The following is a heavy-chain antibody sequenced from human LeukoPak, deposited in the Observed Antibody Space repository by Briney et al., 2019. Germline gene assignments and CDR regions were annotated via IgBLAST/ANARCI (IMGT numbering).Heavy chain of an antibody. CDR3: ARDRRGRDYGDYSDY. J-gene: IGHJ4*02. CDR1: GYTFTSYG. Sequence: ASVKVSCKASGYTFTSYGISWVRQAPGQGLEWMGWISAYNGNTNYAQKLQGRVTMTTDTSTSTAYMELRSLRSDGTAVYYCARDRRGRDYGDYSDYWGQGTLVTVSS. CDR2: ISAYNGNT. V-gene: IGHV1-18*01. D-gene: IGHD4-17*01.